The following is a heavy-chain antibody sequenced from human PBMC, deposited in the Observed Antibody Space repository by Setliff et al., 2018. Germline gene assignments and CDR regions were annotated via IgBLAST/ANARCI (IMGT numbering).Heavy chain of an antibody. CDR1: GDSISSGDYY. D-gene: IGHD3-22*01. J-gene: IGHJ2*01. CDR2: IYYRGST. V-gene: IGHV4-30-4*08. Sequence: SETLSLTCTVSGDSISSGDYYWSWIRQSPGEGLEWIGHIYYRGSTYYNPSLRSRLAMSIDTSNNQFSLKLSSVTAADTAVYYCARVAGSTSVSITTLWYFDLWGRGNLVTVSS. CDR3: ARVAGSTSVSITTLWYFDL.